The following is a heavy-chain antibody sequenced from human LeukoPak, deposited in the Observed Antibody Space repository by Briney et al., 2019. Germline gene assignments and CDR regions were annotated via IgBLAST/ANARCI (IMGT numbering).Heavy chain of an antibody. CDR3: ATLYQVHWDH. J-gene: IGHJ4*02. CDR2: ISGSST. Sequence: GGSLRLSCSASGITLRESTLSWVRLAPGKGLEWVSGISGSSTFYADFVRGRFTISKDNSKNTAYLQLNSLSVADTAIYYCATLYQVHWDHWGQGTVVTVSS. V-gene: IGHV3-23*01. CDR1: GITLREST. D-gene: IGHD1-1*01.